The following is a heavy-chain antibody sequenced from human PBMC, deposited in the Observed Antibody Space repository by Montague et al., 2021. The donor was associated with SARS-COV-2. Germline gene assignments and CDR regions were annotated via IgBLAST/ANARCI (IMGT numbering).Heavy chain of an antibody. CDR2: LSYDGNNE. J-gene: IGHJ4*02. CDR1: GFTFGDHA. CDR3: ARERVHSGAWKYFGT. V-gene: IGHV3-30*09. Sequence: SLRLSCAAFGFTFGDHAMVWVRQVPGKGLEFMALLSYDGNNEYYADSVQGRFVISRDISKNTLYLQMNSLRPDDTAVYYCARERVHSGAWKYFGTWGQGVLVTVSS. D-gene: IGHD6-19*01.